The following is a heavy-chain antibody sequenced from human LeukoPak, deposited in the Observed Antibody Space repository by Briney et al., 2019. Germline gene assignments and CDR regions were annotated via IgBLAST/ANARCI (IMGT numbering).Heavy chain of an antibody. CDR2: INPNNGGT. Sequence: VKVSCKAXGYTFTXYYIHWIRQAPGQGLEWMGWINPNNGGTSYAQNFQGRVTMTRDTPISTAYMELSRLRSDDTAVYYCARRRIDCSTTSCYVDYWGQGTLVTVSS. CDR3: ARRRIDCSTTSCYVDY. CDR1: GYTFTXYY. J-gene: IGHJ4*02. V-gene: IGHV1-2*02. D-gene: IGHD2-2*01.